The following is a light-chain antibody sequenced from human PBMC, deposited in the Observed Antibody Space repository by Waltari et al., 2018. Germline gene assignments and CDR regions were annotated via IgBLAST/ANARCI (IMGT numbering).Light chain of an antibody. V-gene: IGLV1-44*01. CDR1: SSNIGSNI. Sequence: QSVLTQPPSASGTPGQRVTISCSGRSSNIGSNIVNWYQHLPGTAPKLLIYSNNQRPSGVPDRFSGSKSGTSASLAISGLQSEDEADYYCAAWDDSLNGPVFGGGTKLTVL. J-gene: IGLJ2*01. CDR3: AAWDDSLNGPV. CDR2: SNN.